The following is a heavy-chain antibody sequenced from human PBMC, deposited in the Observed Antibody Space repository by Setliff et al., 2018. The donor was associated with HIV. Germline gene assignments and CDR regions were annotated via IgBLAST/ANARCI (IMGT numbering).Heavy chain of an antibody. D-gene: IGHD6-6*01. Sequence: ASVKVSCKASGYIFTNNYMHWVRQAPGQGLEWMGVLNPGGGTTYAQKFQGRVTVTADKSTSTAYMELSSLTSEDTAMYFCARGPPYSSSSYFDYWGQGTLVTVSS. CDR2: LNPGGGT. CDR3: ARGPPYSSSSYFDY. CDR1: GYIFTNNY. V-gene: IGHV1-46*01. J-gene: IGHJ4*02.